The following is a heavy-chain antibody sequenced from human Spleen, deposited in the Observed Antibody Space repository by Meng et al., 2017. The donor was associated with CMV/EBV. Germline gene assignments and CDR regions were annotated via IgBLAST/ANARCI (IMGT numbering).Heavy chain of an antibody. CDR1: GYTFTNYG. CDR2: ISAYNGNT. V-gene: IGHV1-18*01. D-gene: IGHD1-1*01. J-gene: IGHJ4*02. Sequence: CKASGYTFTNYGSSWVRQAPGQGLEWMGGISAYNGNTKYAQKLQGRVTMTTDTSTSTAYMELRSLRSDDTAIYFCARDRATRAYYFDYWGQGTLVTVSS. CDR3: ARDRATRAYYFDY.